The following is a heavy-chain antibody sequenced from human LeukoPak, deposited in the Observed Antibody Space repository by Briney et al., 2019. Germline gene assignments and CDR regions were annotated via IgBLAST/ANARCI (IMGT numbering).Heavy chain of an antibody. J-gene: IGHJ4*02. CDR1: GYTLTELS. Sequence: ASVKVSCKVSGYTLTELSMHWVRQAPGKGLEWMGGFDPEDGETIYAQKFQGRVTMTEDTSTDTAYMELSSLRSENTAVYYCARVFHDSSGYYPYYFDYWGQGTLVTVSS. V-gene: IGHV1-24*01. D-gene: IGHD3-22*01. CDR3: ARVFHDSSGYYPYYFDY. CDR2: FDPEDGET.